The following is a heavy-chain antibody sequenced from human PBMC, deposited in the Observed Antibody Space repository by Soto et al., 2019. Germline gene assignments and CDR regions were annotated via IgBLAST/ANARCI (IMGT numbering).Heavy chain of an antibody. D-gene: IGHD1-1*01. J-gene: IGHJ4*02. CDR1: GGSISSSAYD. CDR3: ARQVEVTYFDY. V-gene: IGHV4-39*01. CDR2: ISYSGST. Sequence: QLHLQESGPGLLKPSETLSLTCTVSGGSISSSAYDWGWIRQPPGKRLEWIARISYSGSTYYNPSLKSRVTISVDTYKNQFSLKLRSMTAADTAVYYCARQVEVTYFDYWGQGTLVTVSS.